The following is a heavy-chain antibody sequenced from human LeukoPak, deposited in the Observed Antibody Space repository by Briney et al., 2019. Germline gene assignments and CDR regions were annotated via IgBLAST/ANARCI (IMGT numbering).Heavy chain of an antibody. CDR2: IYSSGST. J-gene: IGHJ4*02. CDR1: GASISSGSNY. CDR3: ARHRNAVGDHGGLGY. V-gene: IGHV4-39*07. D-gene: IGHD3/OR15-3a*01. Sequence: SETLSLTCSVSGASISSGSNYWGWIRQPPGKTLEWIGSIYSSGSTYYNPSLKSRVIIIIDTPKNHFSLTLSSVTAADTAVYYCARHRNAVGDHGGLGYWGQGTLVTVSS.